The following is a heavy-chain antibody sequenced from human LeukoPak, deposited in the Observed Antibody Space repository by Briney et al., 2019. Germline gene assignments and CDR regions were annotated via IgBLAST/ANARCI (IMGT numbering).Heavy chain of an antibody. D-gene: IGHD1-7*01. CDR3: ARRNYPYYFDY. Sequence: PSETLSLTCTVSGGSINSRNNYWGWVRQPPWEWLGWIAIISDTGTTYYSPSLKTRLTISVHTSKNHFSLTLSSVTAADTAVYYCARRNYPYYFDYWGQGTLVTVSS. V-gene: IGHV4-39*01. CDR2: ISDTGTT. CDR1: GGSINSRNNY. J-gene: IGHJ4*02.